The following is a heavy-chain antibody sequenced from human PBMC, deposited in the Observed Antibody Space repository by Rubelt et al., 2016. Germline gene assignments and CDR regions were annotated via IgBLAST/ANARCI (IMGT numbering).Heavy chain of an antibody. CDR3: AGRSSGANSAFDR. CDR1: EFSFSSYS. D-gene: IGHD6-19*01. V-gene: IGHV3-21*01. J-gene: IGHJ5*02. CDR2: ISSSSSYI. Sequence: EVQLVESGGTLVKPGGSLRLSCAASEFSFSSYSMNWVRQAPGKGLEWVSSISSSSSYIYYADSVKGRFTISRDNAKNSLYLQMNSRRVEDTAVYHCAGRSSGANSAFDRWGQGTQVTVSS.